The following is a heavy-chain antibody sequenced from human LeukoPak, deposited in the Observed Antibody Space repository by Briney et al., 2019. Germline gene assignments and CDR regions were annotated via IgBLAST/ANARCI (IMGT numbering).Heavy chain of an antibody. CDR2: IIPIFGTA. D-gene: IGHD2-2*01. CDR3: ARDCQVRKDYYGMDV. J-gene: IGHJ6*02. V-gene: IGHV1-69*13. Sequence: GASVKVSCKASGGTFSSYAISWVRQAPGQGLEWMGGIIPIFGTATYAQKFQGRVTITVDESTSTAYMELSSLRSEDTAVYYCARDCQVRKDYYGMDVWGQGTTVTASS. CDR1: GGTFSSYA.